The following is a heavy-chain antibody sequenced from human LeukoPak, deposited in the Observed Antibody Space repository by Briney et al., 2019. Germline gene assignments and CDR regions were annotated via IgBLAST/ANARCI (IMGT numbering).Heavy chain of an antibody. CDR1: GLAFSSYS. CDR2: MWYDGSNK. D-gene: IGHD5-18*01. V-gene: IGHV3-33*08. Sequence: GGSLRLSCVASGLAFSSYSMHWVRQAPGKGLEWVAIMWYDGSNKYYTDSVKGRFTISRDNSKNTLYLQMNSLRVEDTAVYYCAREDTALVIAYWGQGTLVTVSS. J-gene: IGHJ4*02. CDR3: AREDTALVIAY.